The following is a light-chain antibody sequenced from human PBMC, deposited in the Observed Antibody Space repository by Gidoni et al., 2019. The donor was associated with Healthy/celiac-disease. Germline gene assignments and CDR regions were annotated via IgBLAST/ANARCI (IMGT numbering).Light chain of an antibody. CDR1: SSNIGSNY. V-gene: IGLV1-47*01. CDR3: AAWDDSLSGPRV. Sequence: QSVLTQPPSASGTPGQRVTIPCSGSSSNIGSNYVYWYQHLQGTAPKLLIYRNNQRPSGVPDRFSGSKSGTSASLAISGLRSEDEADYYCAAWDDSLSGPRVFGGGTKLTVL. CDR2: RNN. J-gene: IGLJ3*02.